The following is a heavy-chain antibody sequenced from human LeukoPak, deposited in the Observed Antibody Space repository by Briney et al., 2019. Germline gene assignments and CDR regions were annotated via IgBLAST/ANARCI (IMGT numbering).Heavy chain of an antibody. CDR1: GYIFTDYY. Sequence: ASVKVSCKASGYIFTDYYMHWVRQAPGQELGWMGRINPNSGGTNYAQKFQGRVTMTRDTSISTAYTELSSLRSEDTATYYCARAPRQYYYDSSGYHYWGQGTLVTVSS. J-gene: IGHJ4*02. D-gene: IGHD3-22*01. V-gene: IGHV1/OR15-1*01. CDR3: ARAPRQYYYDSSGYHY. CDR2: INPNSGGT.